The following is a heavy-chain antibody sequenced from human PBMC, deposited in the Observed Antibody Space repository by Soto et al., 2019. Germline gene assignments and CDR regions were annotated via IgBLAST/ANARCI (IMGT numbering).Heavy chain of an antibody. Sequence: ASVKVSCKASGYSFTGYNLHWARQAPGQGLEWMGWINPNSGGTNHAQKFQGRVTMTRDTSISLAYMELSRLRSDDTAVYYCARDGKGDYYLLTGYYNYYGMDVWGQGTTVTVSS. CDR3: ARDGKGDYYLLTGYYNYYGMDV. CDR1: GYSFTGYN. D-gene: IGHD3-9*01. CDR2: INPNSGGT. J-gene: IGHJ6*02. V-gene: IGHV1-2*02.